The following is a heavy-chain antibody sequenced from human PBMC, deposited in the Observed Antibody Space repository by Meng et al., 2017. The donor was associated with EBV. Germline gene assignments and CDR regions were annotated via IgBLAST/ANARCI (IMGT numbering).Heavy chain of an antibody. J-gene: IGHJ4*02. Sequence: QVQLVQSGAEVKKTGDSVKVSCKATGYTFTSYYLHWVRQAPGQGLEWMGIIIPGGGNTNYGQKFRGRFTMTRDTSTSTVYMDLSILTSEDTAVYYCVRELVGGTFDYWGQGTLVTVSS. CDR1: GYTFTSYY. D-gene: IGHD1/OR15-1a*01. CDR2: IIPGGGNT. V-gene: IGHV1-46*01. CDR3: VRELVGGTFDY.